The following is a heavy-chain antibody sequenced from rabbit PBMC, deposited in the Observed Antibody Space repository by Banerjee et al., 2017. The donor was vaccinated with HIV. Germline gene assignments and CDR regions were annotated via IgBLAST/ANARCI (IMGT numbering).Heavy chain of an antibody. CDR1: GFSFSSSYW. Sequence: QEQLEESGGDLVKPEGSLTLTCTASGFSFSSSYWICWVRQAPGKGLEWIGCIRAGDGGGTASANWAKGRFTVSKTSSTTVTLQMTSLTAADTATYFCARDLAGVIGWNFGLWGPGTLVTVS. J-gene: IGHJ4*01. V-gene: IGHV1S45*01. CDR2: IRAGDGGGT. D-gene: IGHD4-1*01. CDR3: ARDLAGVIGWNFGL.